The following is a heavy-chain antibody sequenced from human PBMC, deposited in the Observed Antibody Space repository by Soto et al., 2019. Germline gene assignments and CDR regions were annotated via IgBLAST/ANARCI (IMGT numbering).Heavy chain of an antibody. Sequence: ETLSLTCTVSGASISGFYWSWIRKSAGKGLEWIGRIYAAGTTDYNPSLKSRVMMSVDTSKKQFSLKLRSVTAADTAVYYCVRDGTKTLRDWFDPWGQGISVTVSS. J-gene: IGHJ5*02. CDR1: GASISGFY. CDR3: VRDGTKTLRDWFDP. CDR2: IYAAGTT. D-gene: IGHD1-1*01. V-gene: IGHV4-4*07.